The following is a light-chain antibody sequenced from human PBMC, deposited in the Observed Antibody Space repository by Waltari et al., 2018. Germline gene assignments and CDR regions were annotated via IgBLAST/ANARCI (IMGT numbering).Light chain of an antibody. CDR3: QKYERLPAT. CDR1: QSVGRA. J-gene: IGKJ1*01. Sequence: EIVLTQSPGTLSLSPGERATLPCRASQSVGRALVWYQQKPGQAPRLLIYDTSTRAAGTPDRFSGSGFGTDFSLTISRLEPEDFAVYYCQKYERLPATFGQGTKVEIK. V-gene: IGKV3-20*01. CDR2: DTS.